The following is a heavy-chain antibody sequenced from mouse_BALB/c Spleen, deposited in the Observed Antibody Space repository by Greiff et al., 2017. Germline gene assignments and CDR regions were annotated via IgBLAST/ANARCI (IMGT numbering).Heavy chain of an antibody. CDR2: IDPYNGGT. J-gene: IGHJ4*01. CDR1: GYAFTSYN. V-gene: IGHV1S135*01. Sequence: VQLQQSGPELVKPGASVKVSCKASGYAFTSYNMYWVKQSHGKSLEWIGYIDPYNGGTSYNQKFKGKATLTVDKSSSTAYMHLNSLTSEDSAVYYCARGVYDGYSYFYYAMDYWGQGTSVTVSS. CDR3: ARGVYDGYSYFYYAMDY. D-gene: IGHD2-3*01.